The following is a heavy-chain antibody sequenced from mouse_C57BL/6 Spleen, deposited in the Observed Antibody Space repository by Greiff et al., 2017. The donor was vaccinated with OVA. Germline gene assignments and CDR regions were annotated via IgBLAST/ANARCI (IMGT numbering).Heavy chain of an antibody. CDR2: IYPGSGNT. CDR3: ARSSHYGSSYYFDY. Sequence: VQRVESGAELVRPGASVKLSCKASGYTFTDYYINWVKQRPGQGLEWIARIYPGSGNTYYNEKFKGKATLTAEKSSSTAYMQLSSLTSEDSAVYFCARSSHYGSSYYFDYWGQGTTLTVSS. V-gene: IGHV1-76*01. D-gene: IGHD1-1*01. CDR1: GYTFTDYY. J-gene: IGHJ2*01.